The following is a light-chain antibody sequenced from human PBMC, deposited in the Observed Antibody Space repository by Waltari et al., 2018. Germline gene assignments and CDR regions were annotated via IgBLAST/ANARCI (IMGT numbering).Light chain of an antibody. V-gene: IGLV1-47*01. CDR1: RSNIGSNS. CDR2: RNN. Sequence: QSVLTQPPSASGTPGPRVTIPCSGSRSNIGSNSVYWYQQLPGTAPKLLIDRNNRRPAGFPGRFSGSKSGTSASLVISVLRSEDEADYYCSACDDSLSGHVIFGGGTKLTVL. J-gene: IGLJ2*01. CDR3: SACDDSLSGHVI.